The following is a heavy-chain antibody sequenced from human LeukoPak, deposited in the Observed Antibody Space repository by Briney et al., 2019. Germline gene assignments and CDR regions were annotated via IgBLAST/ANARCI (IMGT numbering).Heavy chain of an antibody. V-gene: IGHV1-46*01. D-gene: IGHD6-6*01. J-gene: IGHJ4*02. CDR1: GYTFPSYF. Sequence: ASVKVSCKASGYTFPSYFMHWVRQAPGQGLEWMRIINPTGGSTTYAQKFQGRVTMTRDTSTSTVYMELSSLRSDDTAVYYCARTAARRFDYWGQGTLVTVSS. CDR3: ARTAARRFDY. CDR2: INPTGGST.